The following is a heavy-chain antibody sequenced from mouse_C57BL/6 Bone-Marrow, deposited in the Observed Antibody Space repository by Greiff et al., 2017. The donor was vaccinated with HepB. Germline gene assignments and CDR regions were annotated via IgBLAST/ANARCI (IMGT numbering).Heavy chain of an antibody. Sequence: DVQLVESGGGLVHPGGSLKLSCAASGFTFSDYYMYWVRQTPEKRLEWVAYISNGGGSTYYPDTVKGRFTISRDNAKNTLYLQMSRLKSEDTAMYYCARHKDYYGSRYYAMDYWGQGTSVTVSS. CDR3: ARHKDYYGSRYYAMDY. CDR1: GFTFSDYY. J-gene: IGHJ4*01. D-gene: IGHD1-1*01. V-gene: IGHV5-12*01. CDR2: ISNGGGST.